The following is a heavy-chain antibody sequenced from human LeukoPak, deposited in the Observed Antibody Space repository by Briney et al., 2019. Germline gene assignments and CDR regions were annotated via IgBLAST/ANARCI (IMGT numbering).Heavy chain of an antibody. CDR3: AREDYYGSGSYNWFDP. CDR2: VYYSGST. V-gene: IGHV4-59*01. Sequence: SETLSLTCNVSGGSISTYYWNWIQQPPGKGLEWIGYVYYSGSTNYNPSLKSRVTISVDTSKNQLSLNLTSVTAAGTAVYYCAREDYYGSGSYNWFDPWGQGILVTVSS. D-gene: IGHD3-10*01. CDR1: GGSISTYY. J-gene: IGHJ5*02.